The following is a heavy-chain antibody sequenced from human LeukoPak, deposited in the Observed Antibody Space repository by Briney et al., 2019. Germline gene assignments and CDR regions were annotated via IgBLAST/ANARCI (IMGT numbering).Heavy chain of an antibody. D-gene: IGHD3-10*01. V-gene: IGHV4-34*01. J-gene: IGHJ4*02. CDR3: AAHGGYFDY. CDR1: GGSFSGYY. Sequence: SETLSLTCAVYGGSFSGYYWSWIRQPPGKGLEWIGEINHSGSTNYNPSLKSRVTISVGTSKNQFSLKLSSVTAADTAVYYCAAHGGYFDYWGQGTLVTVSS. CDR2: INHSGST.